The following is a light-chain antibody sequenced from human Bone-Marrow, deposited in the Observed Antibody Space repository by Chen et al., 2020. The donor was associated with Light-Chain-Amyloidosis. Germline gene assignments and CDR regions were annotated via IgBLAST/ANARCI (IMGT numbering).Light chain of an antibody. Sequence: QSALSQPASVSGAPGQSITISCTGASSDVDGYDYVSWYQQHPGKAPKLIIYEVTHRPSGVSDRFSGSNSGNTATLTISRVEAGDEADYYCQVWDRSSDRPVFGGGTKLTVL. CDR2: EVT. J-gene: IGLJ3*02. CDR1: SSDVDGYDY. V-gene: IGLV2-14*03. CDR3: QVWDRSSDRPV.